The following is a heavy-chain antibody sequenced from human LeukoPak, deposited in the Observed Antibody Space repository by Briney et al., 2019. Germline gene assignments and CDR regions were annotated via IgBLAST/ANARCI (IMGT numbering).Heavy chain of an antibody. J-gene: IGHJ4*02. D-gene: IGHD3-22*01. CDR1: GGSTSSSSYY. Sequence: SETLSLTCTVSGGSTSSSSYYWGWIRQPPGKGLEWIGSIYYSGSTYYNPSLKSRVTISVDTSKNQFSLKLSSVTAADTAVYYCARINYYDSSELYWGQGTLVTVSS. CDR2: IYYSGST. CDR3: ARINYYDSSELY. V-gene: IGHV4-39*01.